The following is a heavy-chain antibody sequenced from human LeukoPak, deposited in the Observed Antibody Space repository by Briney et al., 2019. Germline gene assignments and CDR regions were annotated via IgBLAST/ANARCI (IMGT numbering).Heavy chain of an antibody. CDR1: GFAFGSEA. D-gene: IGHD3-10*01. J-gene: IGHJ3*02. Sequence: GGSLRLSCAVSGFAFGSEAMSWVRQSPARGLEWVSAISGSGDRTYYADSVKGRFTISRDNSKNILYLQMNGLRAEDTALYYCAKVVGIWIGEMFDAFDIWGQGTMVTVSS. V-gene: IGHV3-23*01. CDR3: AKVVGIWIGEMFDAFDI. CDR2: ISGSGDRT.